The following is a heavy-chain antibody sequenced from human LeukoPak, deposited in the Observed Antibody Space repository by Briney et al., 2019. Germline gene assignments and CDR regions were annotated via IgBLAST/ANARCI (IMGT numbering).Heavy chain of an antibody. CDR3: ARIPDPSIAVAGIYFDY. CDR1: GGSISSYY. CDR2: IYYSGST. V-gene: IGHV4-59*08. Sequence: SETLSLTCTVSGGSISSYYWSWIRQPPGKGLEWIGYIYYSGSTNYNPSLKSRVTISVDTSKNQFSLKLSSVTAADTAVYYCARIPDPSIAVAGIYFDYWGQGTLVTVSS. D-gene: IGHD6-19*01. J-gene: IGHJ4*02.